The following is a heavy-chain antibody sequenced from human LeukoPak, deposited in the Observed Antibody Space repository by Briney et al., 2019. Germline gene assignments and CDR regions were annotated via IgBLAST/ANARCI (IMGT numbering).Heavy chain of an antibody. V-gene: IGHV1-69*13. J-gene: IGHJ4*02. D-gene: IGHD3-22*01. Sequence: GASMKVSCKASGGTFSSYAISWVRQAPGQGLEWMGGIIPIFGTANYAQKFQGRVTITADESTSTAYMELSSLRSEDTAVYYCARGDYYDSSGYYGPFDYWGQGTLVTVSS. CDR3: ARGDYYDSSGYYGPFDY. CDR1: GGTFSSYA. CDR2: IIPIFGTA.